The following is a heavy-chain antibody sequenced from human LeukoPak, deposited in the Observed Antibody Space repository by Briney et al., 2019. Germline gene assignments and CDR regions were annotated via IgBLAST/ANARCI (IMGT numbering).Heavy chain of an antibody. V-gene: IGHV4-4*07. CDR2: IYTSGST. CDR3: ARGSTSYYYYGMDV. CDR1: GGSISSYY. Sequence: SETLSLTCTVSGGSISSYYWSWVRQPAGKGLEWIGRIYTSGSTNYNPSLKSRVTMSVDTSKNQFSLKLSSVTAADTAVYYCARGSTSYYYYGMDVWGQGTMVTVSS. J-gene: IGHJ6*02. D-gene: IGHD2-2*01.